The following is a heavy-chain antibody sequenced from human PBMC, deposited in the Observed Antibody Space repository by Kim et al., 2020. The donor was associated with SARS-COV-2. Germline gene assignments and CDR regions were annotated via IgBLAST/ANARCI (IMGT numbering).Heavy chain of an antibody. Sequence: PKGRATISVDTSKNQFSLKLSSVTAADTAVYYCARSLSRYYYDSSGSFDYWGQGTLVTVSS. V-gene: IGHV4-34*04. CDR3: ARSLSRYYYDSSGSFDY. J-gene: IGHJ4*02. D-gene: IGHD3-22*01.